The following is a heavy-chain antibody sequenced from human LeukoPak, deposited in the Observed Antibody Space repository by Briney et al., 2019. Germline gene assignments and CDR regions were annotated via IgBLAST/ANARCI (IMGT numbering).Heavy chain of an antibody. V-gene: IGHV3-48*01. CDR2: ISSSSSTI. J-gene: IGHJ3*02. Sequence: SGGSLRLSCAASGFTFSSYSMNWVRQAPGKGLEWVSYISSSSSTIYYADSVKGRFTISRDNAKNSLYLQMNSLRAEDTAVYYCARVGWLQFRDDAFDIWGQGTMVTVSS. D-gene: IGHD5-24*01. CDR3: ARVGWLQFRDDAFDI. CDR1: GFTFSSYS.